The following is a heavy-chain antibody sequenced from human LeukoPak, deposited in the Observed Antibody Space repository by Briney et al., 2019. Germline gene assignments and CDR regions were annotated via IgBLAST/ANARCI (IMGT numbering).Heavy chain of an antibody. CDR1: GFTFSDYY. Sequence: LPGGSLRLSCAVSGFTFSDYYLDWVRQAPGKGLEWVANIKQDGSEKYYVDSVKGRFTISRDNAKNSLYLQMNSLRAEDTAVYYCARDHEEGSYGMDVWGQGTTVTVS. CDR2: IKQDGSEK. J-gene: IGHJ6*02. CDR3: ARDHEEGSYGMDV. V-gene: IGHV3-7*01. D-gene: IGHD3-10*01.